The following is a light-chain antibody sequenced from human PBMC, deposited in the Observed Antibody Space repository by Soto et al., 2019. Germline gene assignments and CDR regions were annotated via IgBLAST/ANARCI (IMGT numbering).Light chain of an antibody. J-gene: IGKJ2*01. CDR1: HNIYTN. CDR2: GAS. CDR3: QQYNNWPPFMYT. V-gene: IGKV3-15*01. Sequence: EIVVTQSPDTLSLSPGERAALSCRVSHNIYTNLAWYQQKPGQAPSLLIYGASTRATGVPARFSGSGSGTEFHLTISSLQPEDFAVYYCQQYNNWPPFMYTFGQGTKVDIK.